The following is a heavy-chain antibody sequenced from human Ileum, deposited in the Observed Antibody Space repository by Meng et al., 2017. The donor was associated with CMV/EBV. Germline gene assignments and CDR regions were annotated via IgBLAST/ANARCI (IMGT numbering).Heavy chain of an antibody. CDR1: GFIFNSDG. CDR2: IWYDGSNQ. J-gene: IGHJ4*02. CDR3: ARDWGSGYSASYFDS. Sequence: SGFIFNSDGMHWVRQAPGKGLEWVAVIWYDGSNQNYADSVKGRFTISRDSSKNTLFLQMHSLRAEDTAIYYCARDWGSGYSASYFDSWGQGTLVTVSS. V-gene: IGHV3-33*01. D-gene: IGHD3-22*01.